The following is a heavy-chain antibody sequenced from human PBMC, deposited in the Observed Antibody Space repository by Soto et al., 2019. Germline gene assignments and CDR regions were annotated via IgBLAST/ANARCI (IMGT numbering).Heavy chain of an antibody. CDR1: GYTFTSYG. V-gene: IGHV1-18*01. CDR2: TSAYMVT. D-gene: IGHD6-19*01. Sequence: QVQLVQSGGEVKKPGASVKVSCRASGYTFTSYGISWVRQAPGQGLEWLGWTSAYMVTNYAQKFQGRVTMTTDTSTSTAYMELRSLRFDDTALYYCARDSSGRAIFDSWGQGTLVTVSS. J-gene: IGHJ4*02. CDR3: ARDSSGRAIFDS.